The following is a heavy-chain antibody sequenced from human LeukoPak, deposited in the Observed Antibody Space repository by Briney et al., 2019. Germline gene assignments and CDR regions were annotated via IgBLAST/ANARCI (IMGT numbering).Heavy chain of an antibody. CDR2: IKSDGST. Sequence: GGSLRLSCAASGFTFSSYWMHWVRQTPGKGLMWVARIKSDGSTIYSDSVQGRFTISRDNSKNTLYLQMNSLKGDDTAVYYCAKDSAFYYIDVWGKGTTVIISS. J-gene: IGHJ6*03. CDR3: AKDSAFYYIDV. D-gene: IGHD3-10*01. CDR1: GFTFSSYW. V-gene: IGHV3-74*01.